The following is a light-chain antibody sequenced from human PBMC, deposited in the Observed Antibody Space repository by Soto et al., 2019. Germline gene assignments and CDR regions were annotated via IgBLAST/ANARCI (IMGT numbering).Light chain of an antibody. J-gene: IGLJ1*01. CDR2: EVS. CDR3: SSYTSSSTL. CDR1: SSDVGSYNY. V-gene: IGLV2-14*01. Sequence: SCAGTSSDVGSYNYVSWYQQHPGKAPKLMIYEVSNRPSGVSSRFSGSKSGNTASLTISGLQAEDEADYYCSSYTSSSTLFGTGTKVTVL.